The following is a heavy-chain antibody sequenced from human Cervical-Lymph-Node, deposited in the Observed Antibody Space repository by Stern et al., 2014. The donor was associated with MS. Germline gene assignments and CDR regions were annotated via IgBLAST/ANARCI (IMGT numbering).Heavy chain of an antibody. V-gene: IGHV4-59*01. CDR2: IYYSGGT. D-gene: IGHD4-23*01. CDR1: GGSISSYY. J-gene: IGHJ1*01. CDR3: AGEEHTVVTSWEYFQH. Sequence: VQLVQSGPGLVKPSETLSLTCTVSGGSISSYYWRWIRQPPGQGLEWIGYIYYSGGTNYNPSLYSRVTISVDTANTQSPLKLSSVTAADTAVYYCAGEEHTVVTSWEYFQHWGQGTLVTVSS.